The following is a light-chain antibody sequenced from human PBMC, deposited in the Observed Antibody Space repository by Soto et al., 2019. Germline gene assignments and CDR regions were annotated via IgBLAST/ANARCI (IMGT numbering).Light chain of an antibody. CDR2: GAS. CDR1: QSVSSSY. Sequence: EIVLTQSPGTLSLSPGERATLSCRASQSVSSSYLAWIQQKPGQAPRLLIYGASRRATGIPDRFSGSGSGPLFTLTNSRLEPLDFAVYFCTQYGSSTLTFGGRTKVEIK. CDR3: TQYGSSTLT. J-gene: IGKJ4*01. V-gene: IGKV3-20*01.